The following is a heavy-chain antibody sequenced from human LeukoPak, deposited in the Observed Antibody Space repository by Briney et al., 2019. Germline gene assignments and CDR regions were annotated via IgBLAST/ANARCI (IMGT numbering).Heavy chain of an antibody. V-gene: IGHV1-8*01. CDR3: ARGTRYFDWLLRNYYYYYYMDV. CDR2: MNPNSGNT. D-gene: IGHD3-9*01. Sequence: ASVKVSCKASGYTFTSYDINWVRQAPGQGLEWMGWMNPNSGNTVYAQTFQGRVTITRNTSISTAYMELSSLREEDTAVYYCARGTRYFDWLLRNYYYYYYMDVWGKGTTVTVSS. J-gene: IGHJ6*03. CDR1: GYTFTSYD.